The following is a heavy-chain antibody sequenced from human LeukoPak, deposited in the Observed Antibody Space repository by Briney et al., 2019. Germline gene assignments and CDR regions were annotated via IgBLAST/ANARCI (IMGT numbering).Heavy chain of an antibody. CDR1: GFTFSSYT. Sequence: GGFLRLSCAASGFTFSSYTMHWVRQAPGKGLEWVAVISYDGSNKYYADSVKGRFTISRDNSKNTLYLQMDSLRAEDTAVYYCARDGYCSGGSCGYFDYWGQGTLVTVSS. D-gene: IGHD2-15*01. J-gene: IGHJ4*02. V-gene: IGHV3-30*04. CDR2: ISYDGSNK. CDR3: ARDGYCSGGSCGYFDY.